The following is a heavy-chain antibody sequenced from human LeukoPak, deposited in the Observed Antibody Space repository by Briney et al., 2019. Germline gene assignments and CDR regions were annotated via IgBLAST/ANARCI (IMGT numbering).Heavy chain of an antibody. J-gene: IGHJ4*02. CDR1: GGSISSSNW. V-gene: IGHV4-4*02. CDR3: ARVILGPPYSGSYYFDY. Sequence: ASETLSLTCAVSGGSISSSNWWNWVRQPPGKGLEWIGEIYHSGSTNYNPSLKSRVTISVDTSKNQFSLKLSSVTAADTAVYYCARVILGPPYSGSYYFDYWGQGTLVTVSS. D-gene: IGHD1-26*01. CDR2: IYHSGST.